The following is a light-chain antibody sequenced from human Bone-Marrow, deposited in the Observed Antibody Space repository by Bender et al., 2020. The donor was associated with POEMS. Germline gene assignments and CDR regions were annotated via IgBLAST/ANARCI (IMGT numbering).Light chain of an antibody. Sequence: QSVLTQPPSASGTPGQRVTISCSGGSSNIGAHAVNWYQHLPGTAPTLLIYSSHRRPSEVPDRFAGSRSGTSASLAISGLQSEDEADYYCAVWDDSLNGGVFGGGTKLTGL. CDR1: SSNIGAHA. V-gene: IGLV1-44*01. CDR3: AVWDDSLNGGV. J-gene: IGLJ3*02. CDR2: SSH.